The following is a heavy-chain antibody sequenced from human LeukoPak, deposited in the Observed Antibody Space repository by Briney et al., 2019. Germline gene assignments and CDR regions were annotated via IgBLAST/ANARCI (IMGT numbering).Heavy chain of an antibody. CDR1: GGSMNSNSYY. V-gene: IGHV4-39*07. CDR3: ARSLVGRPRPMTWYFDL. CDR2: IYYSGST. D-gene: IGHD1-26*01. J-gene: IGHJ2*01. Sequence: SETLSLTCTVSGGSMNSNSYYWGWIRQPPGKGLEWIGSIYYSGSTYYNPSLKSRVTISVDTSKNQFSLKLSSVTAADTAMYYCARSLVGRPRPMTWYFDLWGRGTLVTVSS.